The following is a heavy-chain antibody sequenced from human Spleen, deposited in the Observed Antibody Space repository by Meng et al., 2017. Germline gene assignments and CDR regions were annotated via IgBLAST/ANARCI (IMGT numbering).Heavy chain of an antibody. CDR3: ARSLGSPGYFYGMDV. CDR2: IYPGDSAT. V-gene: IGHV5-51*01. CDR1: GYSITSYW. Sequence: GESLKISCKGSGYSITSYWTGWLRQMPGKGLEWRGIIYPGDSATQYSPFYQGQVTMSADKSISTAYVQLSSLKASDTAMYFCARSLGSPGYFYGMDVWGQGTMVTVSS. J-gene: IGHJ6*02. D-gene: IGHD2/OR15-2a*01.